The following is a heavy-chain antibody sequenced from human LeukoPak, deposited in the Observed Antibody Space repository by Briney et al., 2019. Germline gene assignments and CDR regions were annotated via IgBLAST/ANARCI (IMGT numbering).Heavy chain of an antibody. V-gene: IGHV3-15*01. CDR3: ARDYSGYEGPGYFDY. CDR2: IKSKTDGETT. Sequence: GGSLRLSCAASGLTFSNAWMSWVRQAPGKGLEWIGRIKSKTDGETTDYAAPVKGRFTISRDNAKNSLYLQMNSLRAEDTAVYYCARDYSGYEGPGYFDYWGQGTLVTVSS. D-gene: IGHD5-12*01. J-gene: IGHJ4*02. CDR1: GLTFSNAW.